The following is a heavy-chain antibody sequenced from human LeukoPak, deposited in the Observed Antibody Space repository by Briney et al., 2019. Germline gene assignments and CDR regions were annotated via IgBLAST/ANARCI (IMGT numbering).Heavy chain of an antibody. CDR3: AITLAAASTWDYYFDY. D-gene: IGHD6-13*01. CDR2: IYYSGST. Sequence: PSETLSLTCTVSGGSISSSSYYWGWIRQPPGKGLEWIGSIYYSGSTYYNPSLKSRVTISVDTSKNQCSLKLSSVTAADTAVYYCAITLAAASTWDYYFDYWGQGTLVTVSS. J-gene: IGHJ4*02. V-gene: IGHV4-39*01. CDR1: GGSISSSSYY.